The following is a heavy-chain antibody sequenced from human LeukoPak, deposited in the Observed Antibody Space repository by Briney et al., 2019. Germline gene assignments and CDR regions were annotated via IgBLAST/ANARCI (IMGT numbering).Heavy chain of an antibody. J-gene: IGHJ6*04. CDR2: IYPGDSDT. V-gene: IGHV5-51*03. D-gene: IGHD2-21*01. Sequence: NTGESLKISCQGSGYNFNNYWIGWVRQLPGKGLEWMGIIYPGDSDTRYSPSFQGQVTISADESISTAYLQWSSLKASDTAMYYSALPRIAGDVWGKGTTVTVSS. CDR1: GYNFNNYW. CDR3: ALPRIAGDV.